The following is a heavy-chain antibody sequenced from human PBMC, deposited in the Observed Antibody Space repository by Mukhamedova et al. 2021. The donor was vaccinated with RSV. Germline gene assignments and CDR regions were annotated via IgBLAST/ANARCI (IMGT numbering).Heavy chain of an antibody. V-gene: IGHV3-74*01. Sequence: NSDGSNTSYADSVNGRFTISRDNAKNTLSLQMNSLRAEDTAVYYCARGYYDSSGYYAYGLFDFWCQGALVTVSS. D-gene: IGHD3-22*01. CDR3: ARGYYDSSGYYAYGLFDF. CDR2: NSDGSNT. J-gene: IGHJ4*02.